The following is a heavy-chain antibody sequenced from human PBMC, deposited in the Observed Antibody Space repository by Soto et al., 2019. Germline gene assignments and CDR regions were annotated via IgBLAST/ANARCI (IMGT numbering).Heavy chain of an antibody. V-gene: IGHV4-31*03. CDR3: ARGSSGWSSIRLDD. Sequence: QVQLQESGPGLVKPSQTLSLTCTVSSGSITSVNSYWSWIRQFPGKGLEWIGYIYYSGSSYYNPSLKGRVTISEDTSKKQFSLKLNSVTAADTAVYYCARGSSGWSSIRLDDWGQETLVTVSS. CDR1: SGSITSVNSY. CDR2: IYYSGSS. J-gene: IGHJ4*02. D-gene: IGHD6-19*01.